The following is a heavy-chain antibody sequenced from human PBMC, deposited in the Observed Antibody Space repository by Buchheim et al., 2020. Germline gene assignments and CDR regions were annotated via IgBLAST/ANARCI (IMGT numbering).Heavy chain of an antibody. V-gene: IGHV3-30*18. CDR2: IAYDGSYQ. CDR3: AKDLHTSGWFRVYYYFPMDV. Sequence: QVQLVESGGGVVQPGRSLRLSCAASEFTFSSYHMHWVRQAPGKGLEWVAMIAYDGSYQYYADSVEGRFTISRDNSKNTLFLQMNSLRADDTAVYYCAKDLHTSGWFRVYYYFPMDVWGQGTT. J-gene: IGHJ6*02. D-gene: IGHD6-19*01. CDR1: EFTFSSYH.